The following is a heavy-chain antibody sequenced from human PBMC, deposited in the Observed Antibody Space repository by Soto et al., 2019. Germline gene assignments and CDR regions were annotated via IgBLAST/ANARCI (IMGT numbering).Heavy chain of an antibody. V-gene: IGHV1-24*01. D-gene: IGHD3-9*01. Sequence: ASVKVSCKVSGYTLTELSMHWVRQTPGKGLGWMGGFDPEDGETIYAQKFQGRVTMTEDTSTDTAYMELSSLRSEDTAVYYCAVDNHARDFNRLDYWGLGTLVTVSS. J-gene: IGHJ4*02. CDR2: FDPEDGET. CDR1: GYTLTELS. CDR3: AVDNHARDFNRLDY.